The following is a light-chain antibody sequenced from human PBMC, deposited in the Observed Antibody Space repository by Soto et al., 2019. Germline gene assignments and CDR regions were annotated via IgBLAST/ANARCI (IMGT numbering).Light chain of an antibody. CDR3: QQRYSWRMYT. J-gene: IGKJ2*01. CDR2: DSS. Sequence: EIVLTQSPATLSLSPGERATLSCRASQSVSNYLAWYQQKPGHTPRLLIYDSSNRATGIPARFSGSGSGTDFTLTISSLEPEDVAVYYCQQRYSWRMYTFGQGTKLEIK. CDR1: QSVSNY. V-gene: IGKV3-11*01.